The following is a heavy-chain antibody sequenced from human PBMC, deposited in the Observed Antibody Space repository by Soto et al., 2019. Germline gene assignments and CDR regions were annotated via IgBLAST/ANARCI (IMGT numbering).Heavy chain of an antibody. CDR3: AGVAV. J-gene: IGHJ4*02. CDR2: IKVDGSEK. CDR1: GFTFSNYW. V-gene: IGHV3-7*05. Sequence: EVQLVESGGGFVQPGGSLRLSCAASGFTFSNYWMSWIRQAPGKGLEWVANIKVDGSEKYYVDSVKGRFTISRDNAKNSLYLQMNSLRAEDTAVYYCAGVAVRGQGTLVTVSS. D-gene: IGHD6-19*01.